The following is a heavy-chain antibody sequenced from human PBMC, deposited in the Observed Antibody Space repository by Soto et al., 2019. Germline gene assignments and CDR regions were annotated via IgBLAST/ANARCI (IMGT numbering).Heavy chain of an antibody. CDR3: AKDKGVFNWDRSSFDY. D-gene: IGHD1-1*01. CDR1: GFTFSNYA. J-gene: IGHJ4*02. V-gene: IGHV3-30*18. CDR2: TSYDGNNE. Sequence: GESLRLSCAASGFTFSNYAMHWVRQAPGKGLEWVALTSYDGNNEYYTDSVKGRFTISRDNSKNTLFLQMNSPRPEDTAVYYCAKDKGVFNWDRSSFDYWGQGALVTVSS.